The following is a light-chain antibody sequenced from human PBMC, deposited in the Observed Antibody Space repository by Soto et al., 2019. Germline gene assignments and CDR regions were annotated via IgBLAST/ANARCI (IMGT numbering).Light chain of an antibody. CDR3: AAWDDSLNGWV. J-gene: IGLJ3*02. CDR2: NNN. V-gene: IGLV1-44*01. Sequence: QSVLTQPPSASGTPGQRVTISCSGSSSNIGSDTVNWYQQLPGTAPKLLIYNNNQRPSGVPDRFSGSKSGTSASLAIRGLQSEDEADYYCAAWDDSLNGWVFGGGTKLTVL. CDR1: SSNIGSDT.